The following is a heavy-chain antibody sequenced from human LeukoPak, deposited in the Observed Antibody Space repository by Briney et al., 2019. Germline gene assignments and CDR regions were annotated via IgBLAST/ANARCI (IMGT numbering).Heavy chain of an antibody. D-gene: IGHD6-13*01. CDR3: AREQQLIARNWFDP. J-gene: IGHJ5*02. CDR1: GYTFTSYG. V-gene: IGHV1-46*01. Sequence: ASVKVSCKASGYTFTSYGISWVRQAPGQGPEWMGIINPSGGSTSYAQKFQGRVTMTRDTSTSTVYMELSSLRSEDTAVYYCAREQQLIARNWFDPWGQGTLVTVSS. CDR2: INPSGGST.